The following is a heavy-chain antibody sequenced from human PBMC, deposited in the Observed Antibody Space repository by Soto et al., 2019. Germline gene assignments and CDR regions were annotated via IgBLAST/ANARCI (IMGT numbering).Heavy chain of an antibody. J-gene: IGHJ4*02. V-gene: IGHV2-5*02. CDR1: GFSLNTGGVG. Sequence: QITLKESGPTLVKPTQTLTLTCTFSGFSLNTGGVGVGWIRQPPGKALEWLALVYWDDDKRYSPSLQSRLTITKDTSKNPVVLTVTNMDPVDTATYYCAHSFDQVLWAFFYWGQGTLVTVSS. D-gene: IGHD2-2*01. CDR3: AHSFDQVLWAFFY. CDR2: VYWDDDK.